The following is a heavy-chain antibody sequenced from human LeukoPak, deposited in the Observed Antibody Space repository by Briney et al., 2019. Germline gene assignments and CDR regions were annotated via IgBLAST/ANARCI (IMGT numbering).Heavy chain of an antibody. V-gene: IGHV1-69*05. D-gene: IGHD1-20*01. CDR1: GGTFSSCA. CDR2: IIPIFGTA. CDR3: ARGPYNWNDGRYFDY. J-gene: IGHJ4*02. Sequence: SVKVSCKASGGTFSSCAISWVRQAPGQGLEWMGGIIPIFGTANYAQKFQGRVTITTDESTSTAYVELSSLRSEDTAVYYCARGPYNWNDGRYFDYWGQGTLVTVSS.